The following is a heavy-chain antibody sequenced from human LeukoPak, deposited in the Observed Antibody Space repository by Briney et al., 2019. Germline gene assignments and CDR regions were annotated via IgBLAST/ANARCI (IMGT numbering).Heavy chain of an antibody. V-gene: IGHV4-34*01. Sequence: PSETLFPTFGGFGGGFRGYYRGWIRQPPGKGLGWIGEINHSGSTNYNPSLKSRVTISVDTSKNQFSLKLSSVTAADTAVYYCARAGWLRTKGYFDYWGQGTLVTVSS. CDR3: ARAGWLRTKGYFDY. CDR1: GGGFRGYY. D-gene: IGHD5-12*01. J-gene: IGHJ4*02. CDR2: INHSGST.